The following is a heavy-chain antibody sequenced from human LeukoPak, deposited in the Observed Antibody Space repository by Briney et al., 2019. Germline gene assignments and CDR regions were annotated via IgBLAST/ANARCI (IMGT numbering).Heavy chain of an antibody. D-gene: IGHD1-26*01. J-gene: IGHJ3*02. V-gene: IGHV1-2*02. Sequence: ASVKVSCKASGHTFTGYYMHWVRQAPGQGLEWMGWINPNSGGTNFAQKFQGRVTMTRDTSISTAYMEVSRLRSDDTAVYYCATGSYLYDAFDIWGQGTMVTVSS. CDR3: ATGSYLYDAFDI. CDR2: INPNSGGT. CDR1: GHTFTGYY.